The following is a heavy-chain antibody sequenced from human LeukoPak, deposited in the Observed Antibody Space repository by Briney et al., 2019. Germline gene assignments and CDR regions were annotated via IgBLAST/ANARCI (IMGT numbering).Heavy chain of an antibody. V-gene: IGHV1-2*02. CDR2: INPNSGGT. Sequence: ASVKVSCKASGYTFTGYYMHWVRQAPGQGLEWMGWINPNSGGTNYAQKFQGRVTMTRDTSISTAYMELSRLRSDDTAVYYCARGPHFRIAAAGTFGYWGQGTLVTVSS. CDR1: GYTFTGYY. CDR3: ARGPHFRIAAAGTFGY. D-gene: IGHD6-13*01. J-gene: IGHJ4*02.